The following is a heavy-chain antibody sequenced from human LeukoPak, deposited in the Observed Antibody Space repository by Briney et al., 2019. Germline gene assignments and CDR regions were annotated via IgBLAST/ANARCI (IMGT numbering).Heavy chain of an antibody. V-gene: IGHV4-39*07. Sequence: SETLSLTCTVSGGSISSSSYYWGWIRQPPGKGLEWIGSIYYSGSTYYNPSLKSRVTISVDTSKNQFSLKLSSVTAADTAVYYCARSKDTYYYGSGGYSPSVGFDYWGQGTLVTVSS. CDR2: IYYSGST. CDR1: GGSISSSSYY. CDR3: ARSKDTYYYGSGGYSPSVGFDY. D-gene: IGHD3-10*01. J-gene: IGHJ4*02.